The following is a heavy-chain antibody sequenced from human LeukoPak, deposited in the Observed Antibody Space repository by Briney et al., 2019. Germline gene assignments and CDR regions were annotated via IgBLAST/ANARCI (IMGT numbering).Heavy chain of an antibody. CDR3: ARGRDGFNGGAFDI. CDR1: GGSISSYY. J-gene: IGHJ3*02. Sequence: SETLSLTCTVSGGSISSYYWSWIRQPPGKRLEWIGYIYYSGSTNYNPPLKSRATISVDTSKNQFSLQLNSVTAADTAVYYCARGRDGFNGGAFDIWGQGTKVTVSS. CDR2: IYYSGST. D-gene: IGHD5-24*01. V-gene: IGHV4-59*01.